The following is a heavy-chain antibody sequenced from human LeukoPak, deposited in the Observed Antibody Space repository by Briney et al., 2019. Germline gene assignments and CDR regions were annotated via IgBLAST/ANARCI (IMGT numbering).Heavy chain of an antibody. CDR3: ARHYCSSTSCYASWGMDV. CDR1: GYTFPSFW. Sequence: GESLKISCKGSGYTFPSFWITWVRQMPGKGLEWMGSIQPGDSDTRYSPSFQGQVTISADKSISTAYLQWSSLKASDTAMYYCARHYCSSTSCYASWGMDVWGQGTTVTVSS. V-gene: IGHV5-51*01. J-gene: IGHJ6*02. D-gene: IGHD2-2*01. CDR2: IQPGDSDT.